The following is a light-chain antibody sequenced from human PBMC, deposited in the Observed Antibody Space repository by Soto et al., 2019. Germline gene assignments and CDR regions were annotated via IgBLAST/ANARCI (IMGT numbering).Light chain of an antibody. CDR3: QQYGSSRPTT. V-gene: IGKV3-20*01. CDR1: QSVSSSY. CDR2: GAS. J-gene: IGKJ5*01. Sequence: EIVLTQSPGTLSLSPGERATLSCRASQSVSSSYLAWYQQKPGQAPRLLIYGASSRATGIPDRFSGSGSGTDFTLTISRLEPADFAVYYCQQYGSSRPTTFGQGTRLE.